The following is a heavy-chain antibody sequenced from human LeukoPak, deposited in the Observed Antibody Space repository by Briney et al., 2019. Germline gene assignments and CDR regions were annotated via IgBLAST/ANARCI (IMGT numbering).Heavy chain of an antibody. CDR2: INPNSGGT. CDR1: GYTFTGYY. J-gene: IGHJ4*02. D-gene: IGHD1-26*01. V-gene: IGHV1-2*02. Sequence: ASVKVSCKASGYTFTGYYMHWVRQAPGQGLEWMGWINPNSGGTNYAQKFQGRVTMTRDTSISTAYMELSRLRSDDTAVYYCARTTYSGSYYANWGQGTLVTVSS. CDR3: ARTTYSGSYYAN.